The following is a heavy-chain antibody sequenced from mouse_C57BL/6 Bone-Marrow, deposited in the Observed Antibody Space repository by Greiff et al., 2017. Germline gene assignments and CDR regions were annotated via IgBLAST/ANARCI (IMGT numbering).Heavy chain of an antibody. D-gene: IGHD2-5*01. Sequence: QVQLQQPGAELVKPGASVKLSCKASGYTFTSYWMHWVKQRPGQGLEWIGMIHPNSGSTNYNEKFKSKATLTVDKSSSTAYMQLSSLTSEDSAVYYCASFYYSNYPAWFAYWGQGTLVTVSA. V-gene: IGHV1-64*01. J-gene: IGHJ3*01. CDR3: ASFYYSNYPAWFAY. CDR1: GYTFTSYW. CDR2: IHPNSGST.